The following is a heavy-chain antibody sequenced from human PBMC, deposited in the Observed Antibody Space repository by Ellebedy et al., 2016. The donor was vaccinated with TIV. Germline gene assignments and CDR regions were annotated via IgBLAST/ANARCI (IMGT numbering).Heavy chain of an antibody. D-gene: IGHD3-9*01. CDR2: VYYTGTT. CDR1: GGSISSFY. J-gene: IGHJ4*02. CDR3: ARADWTYDILTGYSPNRFDY. V-gene: IGHV4-59*01. Sequence: SETLSLTCAISGGSISSFYWNWIRQPPGKGLEWIGYVYYTGTTNYNPSLRSQVTISVDTSENQFSLNLNSVTAADTAVYFCARADWTYDILTGYSPNRFDYWGQGTLVSVSS.